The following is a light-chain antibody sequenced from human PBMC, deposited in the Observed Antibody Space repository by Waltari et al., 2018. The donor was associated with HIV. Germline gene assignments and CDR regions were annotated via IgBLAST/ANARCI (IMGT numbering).Light chain of an antibody. V-gene: IGKV3-11*01. Sequence: EVVLTQSPSTLSLSQGERATLSCRASQNIGNYLAWYQQKPGQAPRLLIYDASTRASGIPARFSGSGSGTDFTLTISSLEPEDSAVYYCQYLGTFGQGTKMEIK. CDR1: QNIGNY. CDR3: QYLGT. J-gene: IGKJ1*01. CDR2: DAS.